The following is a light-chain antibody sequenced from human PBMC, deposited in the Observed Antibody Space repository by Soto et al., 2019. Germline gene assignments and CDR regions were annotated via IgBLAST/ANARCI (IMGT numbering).Light chain of an antibody. CDR1: SSNIGTNN. Sequence: QSVLTQPPSASGTPGQRVTIFCSGSSSNIGTNNVIWYQQLPGAAPKVLIYSDNQRPSGVPDRFSGSKSGTSASLAISGLQSEDEADYYCASWDVSLVVFGGGTKLTVL. J-gene: IGLJ2*01. CDR3: ASWDVSLVV. CDR2: SDN. V-gene: IGLV1-44*01.